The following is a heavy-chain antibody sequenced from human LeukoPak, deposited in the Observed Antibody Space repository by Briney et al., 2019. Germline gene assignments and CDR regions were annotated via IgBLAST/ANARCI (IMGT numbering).Heavy chain of an antibody. CDR2: ITASGGST. J-gene: IGHJ4*02. CDR1: GFTFNNYA. D-gene: IGHD1-1*01. Sequence: SGGSPRLSCASSGFTFNNYAMTWVRQAPGKGLEWVSSITASGGSTYCADSVKGRFTISRDNSKNTLYLQMSSLRAEDTAVYYCARDYPTSGIVTIFDYWGQGTLDTVSS. CDR3: ARDYPTSGIVTIFDY. V-gene: IGHV3-23*01.